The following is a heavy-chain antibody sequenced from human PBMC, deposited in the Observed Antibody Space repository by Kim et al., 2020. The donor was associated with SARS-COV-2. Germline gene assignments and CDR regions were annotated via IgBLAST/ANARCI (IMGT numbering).Heavy chain of an antibody. D-gene: IGHD4-17*01. J-gene: IGHJ4*02. CDR1: GFIFRNYG. V-gene: IGHV3-33*06. CDR2: IWYDGSNK. Sequence: GGSLRLSCAASGFIFRNYGMHWVRQAPGKGLEWVAVIWYDGSNKYYADSVKGRFTISKDNSKNTLYLQMNSLRAEDTVVYYCAKAPGDGDSYYWGQGTLVTVSS. CDR3: AKAPGDGDSYY.